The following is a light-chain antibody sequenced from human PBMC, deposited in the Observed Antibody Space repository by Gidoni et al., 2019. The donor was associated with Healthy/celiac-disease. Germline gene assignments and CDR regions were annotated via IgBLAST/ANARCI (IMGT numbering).Light chain of an antibody. V-gene: IGKV3-20*01. Sequence: ELVLTQSPGTLSLSPGQRATLSCRASQSVSSSYLAWYQQTPGQAPRLLIYGASSRATVIPDRFSGSGSGTDFTLTISRLEPEDFAVYYCQQYGSPLTFGGGTKVEIK. J-gene: IGKJ4*01. CDR1: QSVSSSY. CDR3: QQYGSPLT. CDR2: GAS.